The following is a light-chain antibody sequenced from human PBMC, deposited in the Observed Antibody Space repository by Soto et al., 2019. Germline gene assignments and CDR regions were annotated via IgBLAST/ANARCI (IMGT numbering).Light chain of an antibody. CDR2: AAS. CDR3: LEDPLDSWP. CDR1: QGISSW. J-gene: IGKJ1*01. V-gene: IGKV1-12*01. Sequence: QAIQSPSALCASVRVRFGFTSGASQGISSWLAWYHQKPGKAPKLLIHAASSLQSGVPSRFSGSGSGTDFTLTVCSLQPEDVATYYCLEDPLDSWPFRHGTKVDIK.